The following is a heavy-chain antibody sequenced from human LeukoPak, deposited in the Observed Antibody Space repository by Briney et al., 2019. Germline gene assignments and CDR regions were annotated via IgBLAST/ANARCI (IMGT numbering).Heavy chain of an antibody. D-gene: IGHD2-15*01. Sequence: SETLSLTCTVSGGSMKNFYWSWIRQSAGRGLEWIGRIFSTGITNYNPSLKSRVTMLVDTAKNQFSLKLTSVTDADTAIYYCARASYYSENICYNLAWFGPWGQGTPVTVSS. J-gene: IGHJ5*02. CDR3: ARASYYSENICYNLAWFGP. CDR2: IFSTGIT. V-gene: IGHV4-4*07. CDR1: GGSMKNFY.